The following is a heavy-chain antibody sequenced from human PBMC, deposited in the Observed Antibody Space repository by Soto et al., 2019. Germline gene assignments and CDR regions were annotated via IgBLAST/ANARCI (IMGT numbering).Heavy chain of an antibody. CDR3: AREGETQCSSTSCLYFDY. CDR2: IWYDGSNK. CDR1: GFTFSSYG. Sequence: PGGSLRLSCAASGFTFSSYGMHWVRQAPGKGLEWVAVIWYDGSNKYYADSVKGRFTISRDNSKNTLYLQMNSLRAEDTAVYYCAREGETQCSSTSCLYFDYWGQGTLVT. J-gene: IGHJ4*02. D-gene: IGHD2-2*01. V-gene: IGHV3-33*01.